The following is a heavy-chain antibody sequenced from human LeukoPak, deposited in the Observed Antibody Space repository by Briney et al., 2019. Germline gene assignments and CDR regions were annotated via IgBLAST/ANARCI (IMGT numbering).Heavy chain of an antibody. Sequence: SETLSLTCAVSGYSISSGYYWGWIRQPPRKGLEWIGSIYHNGNTYYNPSLKSRVTISVDTSKNEFSLKLSSVTAADTAVYYCARHGRGWQQFERELDYWGQGTLVTVSS. CDR3: ARHGRGWQQFERELDY. D-gene: IGHD5-24*01. CDR1: GYSISSGYY. CDR2: IYHNGNT. V-gene: IGHV4-38-2*01. J-gene: IGHJ4*02.